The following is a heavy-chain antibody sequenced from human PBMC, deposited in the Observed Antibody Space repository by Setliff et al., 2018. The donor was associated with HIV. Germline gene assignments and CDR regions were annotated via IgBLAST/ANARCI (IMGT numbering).Heavy chain of an antibody. CDR2: ISSDGSST. J-gene: IGHJ4*02. CDR3: HSGYDTEEQSYFDY. V-gene: IGHV3-74*01. D-gene: IGHD5-12*01. Sequence: PGESLKISCAASGFAFDRFWMHWVRQAPGKGLVWVSRISSDGSSTSYADSVKGRFTISRDNAKNTLYLQMNSLRAEDTGVYYCHSGYDTEEQSYFDYWGQGALVTVSS. CDR1: GFAFDRFW.